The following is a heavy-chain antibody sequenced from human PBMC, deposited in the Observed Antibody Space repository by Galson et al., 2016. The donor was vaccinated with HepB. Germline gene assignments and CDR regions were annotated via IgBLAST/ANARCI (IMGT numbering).Heavy chain of an antibody. CDR2: ITRSGNT. J-gene: IGHJ4*02. Sequence: SETLSLTCSIAGGSIGTSEGWSWIRQPPGKELEWIGDITRSGNTNYTPSLPSRVTISADKSANQFSLSLTSVTAADTAIYYCVRLGTAAAVANRRGSVYWSQGTRVTVSS. CDR3: VRLGTAAAVANRRGSVY. V-gene: IGHV4-4*02. D-gene: IGHD6-13*01. CDR1: GGSIGTSEG.